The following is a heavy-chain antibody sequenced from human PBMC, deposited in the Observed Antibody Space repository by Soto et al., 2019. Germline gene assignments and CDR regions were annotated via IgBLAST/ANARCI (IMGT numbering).Heavy chain of an antibody. CDR1: GGTFNTYT. Sequence: QVQLVQSGAEVRKPGSSVMISCKASGGTFNTYTFSWVRQDPGQGLEWMGSILPILGSINYAPNFQGRLSITADQSTTTAYMKLSSLTSHDTAIYYCGRIPRYSFPTSDPLDNWGQGTLVTVSS. D-gene: IGHD5-18*01. J-gene: IGHJ4*02. CDR3: GRIPRYSFPTSDPLDN. CDR2: ILPILGSI. V-gene: IGHV1-69*08.